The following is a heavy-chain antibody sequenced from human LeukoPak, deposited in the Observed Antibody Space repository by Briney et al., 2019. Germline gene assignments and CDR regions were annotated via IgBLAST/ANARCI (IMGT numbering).Heavy chain of an antibody. D-gene: IGHD3-10*01. J-gene: IGHJ4*02. CDR3: ARQERFGSRDY. V-gene: IGHV4-34*01. Sequence: PSETLSLTCAVYGGSFSDYYWNWIRQPPGKGLEWIGEISHSGSTNYNPSLKSRVTISLDTSKNQFSLKLSSVTAADTAVYYCARQERFGSRDYWGQGTLVTVSS. CDR1: GGSFSDYY. CDR2: ISHSGST.